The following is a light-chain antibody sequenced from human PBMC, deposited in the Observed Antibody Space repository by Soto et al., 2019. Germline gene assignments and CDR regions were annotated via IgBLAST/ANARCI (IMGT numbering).Light chain of an antibody. Sequence: SYELTQPPSVSVAPGQTARITCGGNNIGSKSVHWYQQKPGQAPVLVVYDDSDRPSGNPERFSGSNSGNTATLTISMVESGDEADYYCQVWDSSSDHYVFGTGTKVTVL. CDR3: QVWDSSSDHYV. J-gene: IGLJ1*01. V-gene: IGLV3-21*02. CDR2: DDS. CDR1: NIGSKS.